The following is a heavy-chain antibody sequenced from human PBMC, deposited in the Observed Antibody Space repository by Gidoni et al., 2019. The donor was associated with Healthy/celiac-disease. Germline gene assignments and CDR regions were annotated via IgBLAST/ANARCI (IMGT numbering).Heavy chain of an antibody. D-gene: IGHD6-19*01. J-gene: IGHJ4*02. CDR3: AKDAGMGAVADFGDY. CDR1: GFTFSSYG. V-gene: IGHV3-30*18. Sequence: QVQLVESGGGVVQPGRSLRLSCAASGFTFSSYGMHWVRQAPGKGLEWVAVISYDGSNKYYADSVKGRFTISRDNSKNTLYLQMNSLRAEDTAVYYCAKDAGMGAVADFGDYWGQGTLVTVSS. CDR2: ISYDGSNK.